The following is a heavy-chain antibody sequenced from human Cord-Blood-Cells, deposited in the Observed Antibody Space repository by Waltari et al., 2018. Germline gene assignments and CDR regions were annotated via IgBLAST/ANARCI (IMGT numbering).Heavy chain of an antibody. Sequence: QVQLQQWGAGLLKPSETLSLTCAVYGGSFCGYYWSWIRQPPGKGLEWIGEINHSGSTNYNPALKSRVTISVDTSKNQFSLKLSSVTAADTAVYYCARADHSNYFDYWGQGTLVTVSS. J-gene: IGHJ4*02. D-gene: IGHD4-4*01. CDR2: INHSGST. CDR3: ARADHSNYFDY. V-gene: IGHV4-34*01. CDR1: GGSFCGYY.